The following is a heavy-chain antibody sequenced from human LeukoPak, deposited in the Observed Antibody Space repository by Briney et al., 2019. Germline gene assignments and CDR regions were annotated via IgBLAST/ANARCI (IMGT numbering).Heavy chain of an antibody. CDR3: ARENYADFDY. J-gene: IGHJ4*02. D-gene: IGHD3-16*01. V-gene: IGHV3-7*01. CDR1: GFPFDEHA. CDR2: IRGDGGDK. Sequence: GGSLRLSCAASGFPFDEHAMHWVRQAPGKGLEWVANIRGDGGDKLYVDSVRGRFTISRDNSKNSLYLQMNSLRAEDTAVYYCARENYADFDYWGQGTRVTVSS.